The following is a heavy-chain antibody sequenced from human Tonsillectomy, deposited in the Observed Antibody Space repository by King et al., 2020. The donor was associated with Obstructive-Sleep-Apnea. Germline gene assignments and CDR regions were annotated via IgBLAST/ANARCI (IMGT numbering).Heavy chain of an antibody. D-gene: IGHD3-10*01. CDR1: GGSFSGYY. V-gene: IGHV4-34*01. CDR3: AWVGPRRITMVRGPWGWFDP. Sequence: VQLQQWGAGLLKPSETLSLTCAVYGGSFSGYYWSWIRQPPGKGLEWIGEINHSGSTNYNPSLKSRVTISVDTSKNQFSLKLSYVTAADTAVYYCAWVGPRRITMVRGPWGWFDPWGQGTLVTVSS. J-gene: IGHJ5*02. CDR2: INHSGST.